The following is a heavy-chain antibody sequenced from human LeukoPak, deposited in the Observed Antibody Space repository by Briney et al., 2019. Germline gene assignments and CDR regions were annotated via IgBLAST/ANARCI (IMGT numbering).Heavy chain of an antibody. J-gene: IGHJ5*02. Sequence: SVTVSCKASGGTFSSYAISWVRQAPGQGLEWMGGIIPIFGTANYAQKFQGRVTITADESTSTAYMELSSLRSEDTAVYYCASFLVSSGYYYSPWGQGTLVTVSS. D-gene: IGHD3-22*01. CDR2: IIPIFGTA. CDR3: ASFLVSSGYYYSP. V-gene: IGHV1-69*13. CDR1: GGTFSSYA.